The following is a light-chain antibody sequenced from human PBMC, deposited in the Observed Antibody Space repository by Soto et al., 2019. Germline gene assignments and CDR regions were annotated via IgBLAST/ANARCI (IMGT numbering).Light chain of an antibody. V-gene: IGKV1-5*01. CDR3: QQYDSFPRT. J-gene: IGKJ1*01. CDR1: QSIGTW. CDR2: DAS. Sequence: DIQMTQSPSTLSASVGDRVSITCRASQSIGTWVAWYQQRPGKAPKFLIYDASRLESGVPSRFSGSGSGTEFTLTISSLQPDDFPTYYCQQYDSFPRTFGQGTKVEIK.